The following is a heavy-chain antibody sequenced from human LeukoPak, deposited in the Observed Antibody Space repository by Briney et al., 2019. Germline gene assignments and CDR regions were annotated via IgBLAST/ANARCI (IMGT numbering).Heavy chain of an antibody. J-gene: IGHJ4*02. CDR1: GFTFSSYS. CDR2: ISPSGAST. D-gene: IGHD5-12*01. V-gene: IGHV3-21*01. CDR3: ARVEASGYDYGAFDY. Sequence: GGSLRLSCAASGFTFSSYSMNWVRQAPGKGLEWISSISPSGASTFHADSVKGRFTISRDNAKNSLYLQMNSLRAEDTAVYYCARVEASGYDYGAFDYWGQGTLVTVSS.